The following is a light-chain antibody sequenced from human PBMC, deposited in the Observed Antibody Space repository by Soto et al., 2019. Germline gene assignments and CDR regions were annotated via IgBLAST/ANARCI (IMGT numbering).Light chain of an antibody. CDR1: QSISSY. CDR3: QQIYSTPRT. J-gene: IGKJ1*01. Sequence: DIQMTQSPSSLSASVGDRVTITCRASQSISSYLNWYQQKPGKAPKLLIYAASSLQSGVPSRFSGSGSGTDFTITISSLQPEVFASYYCQQIYSTPRTFGQGIKVEIK. CDR2: AAS. V-gene: IGKV1-39*01.